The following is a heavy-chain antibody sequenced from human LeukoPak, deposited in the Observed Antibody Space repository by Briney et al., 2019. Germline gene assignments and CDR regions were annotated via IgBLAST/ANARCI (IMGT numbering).Heavy chain of an antibody. V-gene: IGHV1-2*02. CDR2: INPNSGGT. CDR1: RYTFTGYY. J-gene: IGHJ3*02. CDR3: ARDAVVVVAATRADAFDI. D-gene: IGHD2-15*01. Sequence: ASVKVSSKASRYTFTGYYMHWGRQTPGQGLESRGWINPNSGGTNYAQKFQGRVTMTRDTSISTAYMELSRLRSDDTAVYYCARDAVVVVAATRADAFDIWGQGTMVTVSS.